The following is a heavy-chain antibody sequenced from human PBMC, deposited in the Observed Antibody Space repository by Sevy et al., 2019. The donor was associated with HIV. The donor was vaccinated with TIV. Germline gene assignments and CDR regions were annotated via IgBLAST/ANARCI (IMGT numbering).Heavy chain of an antibody. D-gene: IGHD2-15*01. V-gene: IGHV3-49*03. CDR2: ITRNSYEAYGGTR. CDR3: SRALATAVTPEYYFDY. CDR1: GFTFDDYA. J-gene: IGHJ4*02. Sequence: GGSLRLSCTASGFTFDDYAMSWFRQAPGKGLEWVAFITRNSYEAYGGTREYAASVKGRFTISRDDSKSIADLQMNSLKTEDTAMYYCSRALATAVTPEYYFDYWGQGTLVTVSS.